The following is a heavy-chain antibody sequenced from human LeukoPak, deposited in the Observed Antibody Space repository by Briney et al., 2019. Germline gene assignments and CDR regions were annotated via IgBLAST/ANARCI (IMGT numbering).Heavy chain of an antibody. CDR3: ARYFDSGIREPYWYFDL. D-gene: IGHD1-26*01. Sequence: QPGGSLRLSCAASGFTFSSYWMHWVRQAPGKGLVWVSRINSDGSSTTYADSVKGRFTISRDNAKNTLYLQMNSLRAEDTAVYYCARYFDSGIREPYWYFDLWGRGTLVTVSS. V-gene: IGHV3-74*01. J-gene: IGHJ2*01. CDR1: GFTFSSYW. CDR2: INSDGSST.